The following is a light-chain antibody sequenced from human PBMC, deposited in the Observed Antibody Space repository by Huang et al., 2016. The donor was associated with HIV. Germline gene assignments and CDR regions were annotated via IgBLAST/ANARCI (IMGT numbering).Light chain of an antibody. CDR2: AAS. Sequence: ETVLTQSPATLSLSPGERATLSCRASQSVNSYLAWYQQKPGQTPRLLIYAASNRATGIPARFSGSGSGTDFTLTSSSLEPEDFAVYYCQQRKYWPPITFGQGTRLEIK. CDR3: QQRKYWPPIT. J-gene: IGKJ5*01. CDR1: QSVNSY. V-gene: IGKV3-11*01.